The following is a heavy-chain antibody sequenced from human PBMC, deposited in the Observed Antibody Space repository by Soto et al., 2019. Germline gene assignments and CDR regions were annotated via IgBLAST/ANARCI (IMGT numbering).Heavy chain of an antibody. J-gene: IGHJ5*02. CDR1: GGSISSSNW. D-gene: IGHD6-6*01. V-gene: IGHV4-4*01. CDR3: ARGSSSSSGWFDP. CDR2: IHHRGST. Sequence: LSLTCAVSGGSISSSNWWSWVRQPPGKGLEWIGEIHHRGSTNYNPPLKSRVTISVDISKNQFSLKLSSVTAADTAVYSCARGSSSSSGWFDPWGQGTLVTVSS.